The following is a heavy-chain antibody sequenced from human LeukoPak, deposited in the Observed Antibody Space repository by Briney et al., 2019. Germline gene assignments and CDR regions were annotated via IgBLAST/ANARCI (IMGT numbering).Heavy chain of an antibody. J-gene: IGHJ6*03. CDR3: AGLKRPGIATTKTQKRTEPYYYYYYMDV. CDR1: GGTFSSYA. V-gene: IGHV1-69*05. Sequence: GASVKVSCKASGGTFSSYAISWVRQAPGQGLEWMGGIIPIFGTANYAQKFQGRVTITTDESTSTAYMELSSLRSEDTAVYYCAGLKRPGIATTKTQKRTEPYYYYYYMDVWGKGTTVTVSS. CDR2: IIPIFGTA. D-gene: IGHD6-13*01.